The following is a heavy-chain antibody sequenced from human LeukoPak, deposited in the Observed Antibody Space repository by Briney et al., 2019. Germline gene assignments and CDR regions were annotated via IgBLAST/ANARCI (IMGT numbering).Heavy chain of an antibody. CDR2: ISGSGGSK. CDR3: ATYIRTPMVYNWFDP. D-gene: IGHD5-18*01. Sequence: GGSLRLSCAASGFTFSSYAMSWVRQAPGKGLEWVSAISGSGGSKYYADSVRGRFTISRDNSKNTLYLQMNSLRAEDTAVYYWATYIRTPMVYNWFDPWGQGTLVTVSS. V-gene: IGHV3-23*01. J-gene: IGHJ5*02. CDR1: GFTFSSYA.